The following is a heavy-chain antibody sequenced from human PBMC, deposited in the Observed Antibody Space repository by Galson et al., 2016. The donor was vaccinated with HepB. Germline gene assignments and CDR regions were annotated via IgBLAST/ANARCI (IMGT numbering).Heavy chain of an antibody. CDR3: ASGYSSGWYYFDS. J-gene: IGHJ4*02. Sequence: GSFSSYYLSWIRQPPGKGPEWIGYIYYSGRTNYNPSLKSRVTISVDTSRNQFSLKLSSVTAADTAVYFCASGYSSGWYYFDSWGQGTLVTVSS. V-gene: IGHV4-59*01. CDR2: IYYSGRT. D-gene: IGHD6-19*01. CDR1: GSFSSYY.